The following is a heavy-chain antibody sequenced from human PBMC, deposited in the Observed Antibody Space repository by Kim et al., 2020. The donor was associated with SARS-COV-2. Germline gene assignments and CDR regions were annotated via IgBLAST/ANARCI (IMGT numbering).Heavy chain of an antibody. Sequence: ADSVKGRFTISRDNSKNTLYLQMNSLRAEDTAVYYCAKAQWLVPKGHLDYWGQGTLVTVSS. J-gene: IGHJ4*02. V-gene: IGHV3-23*01. CDR3: AKAQWLVPKGHLDY. D-gene: IGHD6-19*01.